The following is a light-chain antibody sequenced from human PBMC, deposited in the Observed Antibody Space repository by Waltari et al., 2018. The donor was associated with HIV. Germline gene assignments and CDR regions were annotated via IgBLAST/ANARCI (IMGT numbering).Light chain of an antibody. Sequence: DIQMTQSPSSLSASVGDRVTITCRASQTIDNYLNWYQQKPGKAPKVLIYAAPSLQSGVPSRFSASGTGTVFTLTINTLQPEDVATYYCQQSYSYPRTFGPGTKVDVK. V-gene: IGKV1-39*01. J-gene: IGKJ3*01. CDR2: AAP. CDR3: QQSYSYPRT. CDR1: QTIDNY.